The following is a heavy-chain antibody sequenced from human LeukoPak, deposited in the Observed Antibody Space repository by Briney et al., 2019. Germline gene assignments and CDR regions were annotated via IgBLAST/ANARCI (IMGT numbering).Heavy chain of an antibody. J-gene: IGHJ6*02. CDR1: GFTFSSYA. V-gene: IGHV3-30*04. D-gene: IGHD1-7*01. Sequence: GGSLRLSCAASGFTFSSYAMHWVRQAPGKGLEWVAVISYDGSNKYYADSVKGRFTISRDNSKNTLYLQMNSLRAEDTAVYYCARDERTPNWNYIYYYYGMDGSGQGTTVTVSS. CDR3: ARDERTPNWNYIYYYYGMDG. CDR2: ISYDGSNK.